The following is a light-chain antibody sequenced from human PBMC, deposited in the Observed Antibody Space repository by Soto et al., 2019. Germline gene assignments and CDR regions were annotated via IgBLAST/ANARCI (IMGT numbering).Light chain of an antibody. V-gene: IGLV2-8*01. CDR2: EVT. Sequence: VLTQPPSASGSPGQSVTISCAGTSSDFGGYNYVSWYQQHPGKAPKLIVYEVTKRPSGVPDRFSGSKSGSTASLTVSGLQAEDEADYYCNSYAGSDNFVVFGGGTKVTVL. CDR3: NSYAGSDNFVV. J-gene: IGLJ2*01. CDR1: SSDFGGYNY.